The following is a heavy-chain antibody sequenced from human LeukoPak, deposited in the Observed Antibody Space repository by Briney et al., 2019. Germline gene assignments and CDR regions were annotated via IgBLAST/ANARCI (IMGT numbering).Heavy chain of an antibody. CDR2: FDPEDGET. V-gene: IGHV1-24*01. CDR3: ARDNSLQDMAWWFDP. D-gene: IGHD5-24*01. CDR1: GYTLTELS. Sequence: ASVKVSCKVSGYTLTELSMHWVRQAPGKGLEWMGGFDPEDGETIYAQKCQGRVTLTRDMSTSTDYMELSSLRSEDTAVYYCARDNSLQDMAWWFDPWGQGTLVIVSS. J-gene: IGHJ5*02.